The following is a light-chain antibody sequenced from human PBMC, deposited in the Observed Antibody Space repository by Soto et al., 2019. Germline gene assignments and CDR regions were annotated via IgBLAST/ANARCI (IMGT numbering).Light chain of an antibody. CDR3: CSYAGSSALL. Sequence: QSVLAQPASVSGSPGQSITISCTGISTDVGSHDLVSWYKHPPGKAPKLIIYEGSKRSSGVSTRFSGSKSGNTASLTISWLQAEAEADYYCCSYAGSSALLFGGGTKVTVL. J-gene: IGLJ2*01. CDR2: EGS. V-gene: IGLV2-23*01. CDR1: STDVGSHDL.